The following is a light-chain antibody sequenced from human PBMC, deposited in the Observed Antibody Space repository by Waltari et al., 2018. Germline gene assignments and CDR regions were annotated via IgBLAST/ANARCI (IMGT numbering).Light chain of an antibody. V-gene: IGKV3-11*01. CDR1: QSIGSH. Sequence: SPATLSLSPGERATLSCRASQSIGSHLAWFQQKPGQAPRLLIYDASNTATGIPARFSGSGSGTDFTLTISSLEPEDFAVYYCQQRSTWPLTFGGGTKVEIK. CDR3: QQRSTWPLT. CDR2: DAS. J-gene: IGKJ4*01.